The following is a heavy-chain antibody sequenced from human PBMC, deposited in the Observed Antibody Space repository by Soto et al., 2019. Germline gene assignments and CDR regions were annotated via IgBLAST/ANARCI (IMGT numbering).Heavy chain of an antibody. V-gene: IGHV3-23*01. Sequence: PGGSLRLSCAASGFTFSSYAMSWVRQAPGKGLEWVSAISGSGGSTYYADSVEGRFTISRDNSKNTLYLQMNSLRAEDTAVYYCAKDDHPQQSLAAGDFDYWGQGTLVTVSS. J-gene: IGHJ4*02. D-gene: IGHD6-13*01. CDR2: ISGSGGST. CDR3: AKDDHPQQSLAAGDFDY. CDR1: GFTFSSYA.